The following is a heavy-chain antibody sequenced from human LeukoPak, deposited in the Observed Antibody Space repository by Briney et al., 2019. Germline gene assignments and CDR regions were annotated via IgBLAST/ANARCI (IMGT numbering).Heavy chain of an antibody. J-gene: IGHJ4*02. D-gene: IGHD3-16*02. Sequence: PSETLSLTCTVSGGSISSSSYYWGWIRQPPGKGLEWIGYISYSGSTNYNPSLKSRVTISVDTSKNQFSLKLSSVTAADTAVYYCARYAWGSYPTFEDCWGQGTLVTVSS. V-gene: IGHV4-61*05. CDR1: GGSISSSSYY. CDR3: ARYAWGSYPTFEDC. CDR2: ISYSGST.